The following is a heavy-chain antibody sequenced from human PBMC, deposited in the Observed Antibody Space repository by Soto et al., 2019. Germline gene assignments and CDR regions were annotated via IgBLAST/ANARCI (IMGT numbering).Heavy chain of an antibody. D-gene: IGHD3-22*01. CDR2: IIPIFGTA. J-gene: IGHJ6*02. V-gene: IGHV1-69*06. Sequence: QVQLVQSGAEVKKSGSSVKVSCKASGGTFSSYAISWVRQAPGQGLEWMGGIIPIFGTANYAQKFQGRVTITADKSTSTAYMELSSLRSEDTAVYYCASPALGGGYGYYYGMDVWGQGTTVTVSS. CDR3: ASPALGGGYGYYYGMDV. CDR1: GGTFSSYA.